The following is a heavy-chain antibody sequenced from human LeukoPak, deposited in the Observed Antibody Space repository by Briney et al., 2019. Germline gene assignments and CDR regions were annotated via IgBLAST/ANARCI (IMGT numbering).Heavy chain of an antibody. V-gene: IGHV1-18*04. CDR1: GYTFTGYY. CDR2: ISGYNANT. CDR3: ARDYYDFWSGYPYRPDAFEI. J-gene: IGHJ3*02. Sequence: GASVKVSCKASGYTFTGYYMHWVRQAPGQGLEWMGWISGYNANTNYAQKVQGRVTMTTDAFTSTAYMELRSLRSDDTAVYYCARDYYDFWSGYPYRPDAFEIWGQGTMVTVSS. D-gene: IGHD3-3*01.